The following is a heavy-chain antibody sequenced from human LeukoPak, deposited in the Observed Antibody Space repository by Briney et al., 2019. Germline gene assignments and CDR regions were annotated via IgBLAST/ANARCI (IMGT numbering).Heavy chain of an antibody. V-gene: IGHV4-39*01. Sequence: SETLSLTCAVSGGSISSSSYYWGWIRQPPGKGLEWIGSIYYSGSTYYNPSLKSRVTISVDTSKNQFSLKLSSVTAADTAVYYCARLPAYSSSWYWFDYWGQGTLVTVSS. CDR2: IYYSGST. D-gene: IGHD6-13*01. J-gene: IGHJ4*02. CDR3: ARLPAYSSSWYWFDY. CDR1: GGSISSSSYY.